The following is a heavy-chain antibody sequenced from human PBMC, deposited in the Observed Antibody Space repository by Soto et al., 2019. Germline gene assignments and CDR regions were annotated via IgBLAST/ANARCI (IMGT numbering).Heavy chain of an antibody. CDR3: ARGENTILYGRLGNSNWFDP. CDR1: GYSISSGYY. V-gene: IGHV4-38-2*01. D-gene: IGHD1-7*01. Sequence: SETLSLTCAVSGYSISSGYYWGWLRQPPGKGLEWIGSIYHGGSTYYNPSLNSRVTISVDTSKNQFSLKLSSVTAADTAVYYCARGENTILYGRLGNSNWFDPWGQGTLVTVSS. CDR2: IYHGGST. J-gene: IGHJ5*02.